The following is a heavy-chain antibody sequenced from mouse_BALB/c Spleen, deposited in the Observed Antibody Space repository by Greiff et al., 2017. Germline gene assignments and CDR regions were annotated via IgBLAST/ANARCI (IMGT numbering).Heavy chain of an antibody. D-gene: IGHD2-4*01. CDR2: INPSTGYT. CDR3: AKGYDWDYAMDY. Sequence: QVQLQQSGADLAKPGASVKMSCQASGYTFTSYWMHWVKQRPGQGLEWIGYINPSTGYTEYNQKFKDKATLTADKSSSTAYMQLSSLTSEDSAVYYCAKGYDWDYAMDYWGQGTSVTVSA. V-gene: IGHV1-7*01. J-gene: IGHJ4*01. CDR1: GYTFTSYW.